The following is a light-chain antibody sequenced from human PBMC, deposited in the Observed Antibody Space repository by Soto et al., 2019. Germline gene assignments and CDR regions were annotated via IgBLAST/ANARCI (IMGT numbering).Light chain of an antibody. CDR1: QSISSN. J-gene: IGKJ4*01. Sequence: EIVMTQSPATLSVSPVERATLSCRASQSISSNLAWYQQKPGQAPRLLIYDTSTRATGIPARFSGSGSGTDFTLTISSLQAEDVAVYYCQQYYSTPLTFGGGTKV. CDR2: DTS. CDR3: QQYYSTPLT. V-gene: IGKV3-15*01.